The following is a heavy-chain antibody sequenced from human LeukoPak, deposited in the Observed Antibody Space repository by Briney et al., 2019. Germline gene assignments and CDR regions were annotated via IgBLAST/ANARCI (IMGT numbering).Heavy chain of an antibody. CDR1: GFTFSSYW. D-gene: IGHD4/OR15-4a*01. J-gene: IGHJ4*02. CDR3: ARDDNMVVRVGFDY. V-gene: IGHV3-7*01. CDR2: IKQDGSEK. Sequence: QPGGSLRLSCAAPGFTFSSYWMSWVRQAPGKGLEWVANIKQDGSEKYYVDSVKGRFTISRDNAKNSLYLQMNSLRAEDTAVYYCARDDNMVVRVGFDYWGQGTLVTVSS.